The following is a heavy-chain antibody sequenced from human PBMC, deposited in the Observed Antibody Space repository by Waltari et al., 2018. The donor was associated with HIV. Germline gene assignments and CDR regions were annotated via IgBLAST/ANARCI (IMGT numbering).Heavy chain of an antibody. V-gene: IGHV3-48*02. Sequence: EEQLVESGGGLVHPGGSLKLSCAASGFSFGDYAMNWVRQAPGKGLEGIAYISSTSFNIKYADSVRGRFTISRDNTQNSLSLQMNNLIDEDTAKYFCARDTLNFFFGLDVWGHGTTVALSS. CDR2: ISSTSFNI. J-gene: IGHJ6*02. CDR3: ARDTLNFFFGLDV. CDR1: GFSFGDYA.